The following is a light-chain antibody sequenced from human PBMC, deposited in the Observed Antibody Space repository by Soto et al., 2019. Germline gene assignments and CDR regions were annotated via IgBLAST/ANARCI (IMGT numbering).Light chain of an antibody. J-gene: IGLJ2*01. Sequence: QSALTQPASVSGSPGQSIAISCTGTSSDVGGYNYVSWYQQHPGKAPKLMIYYVSNRPSGVSDRFSGSKSGNTASLTISGLQAEDEADYYCSSYTSSGTRVFGGGTQLTVL. V-gene: IGLV2-14*01. CDR2: YVS. CDR1: SSDVGGYNY. CDR3: SSYTSSGTRV.